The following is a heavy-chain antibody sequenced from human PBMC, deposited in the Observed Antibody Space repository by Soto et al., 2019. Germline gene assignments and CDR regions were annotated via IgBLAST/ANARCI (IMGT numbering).Heavy chain of an antibody. D-gene: IGHD3-9*01. CDR3: ARVDYDILTGYHYFDY. CDR1: GGSISSYY. J-gene: IGHJ4*02. Sequence: SETLSLTCTVSGGSISSYYWSWIRQPPGKGLEWIGYIYYSGSTNYNPSLKSRVTISVDTSKNQFSLKLSSVTAADTAVYYCARVDYDILTGYHYFDYWGQGTLVTVSS. CDR2: IYYSGST. V-gene: IGHV4-59*01.